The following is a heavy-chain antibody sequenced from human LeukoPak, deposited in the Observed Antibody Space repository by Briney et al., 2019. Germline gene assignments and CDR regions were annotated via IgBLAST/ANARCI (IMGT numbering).Heavy chain of an antibody. V-gene: IGHV4-34*01. J-gene: IGHJ4*02. CDR2: INHSGST. CDR1: GGSFSGYY. D-gene: IGHD6-19*01. Sequence: SETLSLTCAVYGGSFSGYYWSWIRQPPGKGLEWIGEINHSGSTNYNPSLKSRVTISVDTSKNQFSLKLSSVTAADTAVYYCARVLAVAGTFNDYWGQGTLVTVS. CDR3: ARVLAVAGTFNDY.